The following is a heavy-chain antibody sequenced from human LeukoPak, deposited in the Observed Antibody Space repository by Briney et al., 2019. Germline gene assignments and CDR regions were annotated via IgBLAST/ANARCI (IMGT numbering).Heavy chain of an antibody. CDR1: GYSFTNYG. V-gene: IGHV1-18*01. J-gene: IGHJ4*02. CDR2: INANNGNT. D-gene: IGHD2-8*01. Sequence: VASVKVSCKASGYSFTNYGFTWVRQAPGQGLEWMGCINANNGNTNYAQRLQGRVTMTIDTSTNPAYMELRSLRSDDTAVYYCARAAPRDCTNGICWVDYWGQGTLVTVSS. CDR3: ARAAPRDCTNGICWVDY.